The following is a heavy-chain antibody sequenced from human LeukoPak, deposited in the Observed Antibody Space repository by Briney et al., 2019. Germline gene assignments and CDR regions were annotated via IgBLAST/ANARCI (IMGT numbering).Heavy chain of an antibody. Sequence: GGALRLSCAASGFTVSTNYMSWVRQAPGKGLEWVSIIYTGGSTYYTHSVNGRFTISVGSSDNPLYLPMDSLRAEDTAVYYCARGYPLPREIANWGQGTLVTVSS. CDR1: GFTVSTNY. D-gene: IGHD2-21*01. CDR2: IYTGGST. CDR3: ARGYPLPREIAN. J-gene: IGHJ4*02. V-gene: IGHV3-53*01.